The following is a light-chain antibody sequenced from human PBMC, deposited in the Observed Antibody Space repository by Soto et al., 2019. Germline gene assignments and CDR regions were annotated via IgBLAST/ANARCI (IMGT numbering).Light chain of an antibody. CDR1: TSNIGNNF. V-gene: IGLV1-51*01. Sequence: QSVLTQPPSVSAAPGQRVTIPCSGSTSNIGNNFVSWYQQLPGTAPKLLMYEDNKRPSGIPDRISGSKSGTSATLGITGLQTGVEADYYCGTWDSSLSANVFGTGTKVTVL. CDR3: GTWDSSLSANV. J-gene: IGLJ1*01. CDR2: EDN.